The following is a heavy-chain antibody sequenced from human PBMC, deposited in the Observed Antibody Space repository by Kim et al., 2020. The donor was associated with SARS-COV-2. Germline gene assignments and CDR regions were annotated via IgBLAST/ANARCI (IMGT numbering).Heavy chain of an antibody. D-gene: IGHD1-26*01. CDR1: GGSISSSNW. CDR2: IYHSGST. Sequence: SETLSLTRAVSGGSISSSNWWSWVRQPPGKGLEWIGEIYHSGSTNYNPSLKSRVTISVDKSQNQFSLKLSSVTTADTAVYYCARVPGGSMDYWGQGTLVTVSS. CDR3: ARVPGGSMDY. V-gene: IGHV4-4*02. J-gene: IGHJ4*02.